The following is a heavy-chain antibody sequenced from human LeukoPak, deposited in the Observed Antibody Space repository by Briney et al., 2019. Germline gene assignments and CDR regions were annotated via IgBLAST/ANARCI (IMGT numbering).Heavy chain of an antibody. J-gene: IGHJ5*02. D-gene: IGHD3-3*01. CDR3: ARGEWLSTNWFDP. V-gene: IGHV4-59*12. Sequence: SETLSLTCTVSGGSISSYYWSWIRQPPGKGLEWIGYIYYSGSTNYNPSLKSRVTISVDRSKNQFSLKLSSVTAADTAVYYCARGEWLSTNWFDPWGQGTLVTVSS. CDR1: GGSISSYY. CDR2: IYYSGST.